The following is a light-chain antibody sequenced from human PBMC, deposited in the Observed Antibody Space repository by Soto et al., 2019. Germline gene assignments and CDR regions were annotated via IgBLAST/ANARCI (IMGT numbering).Light chain of an antibody. CDR3: QQYNNRIT. V-gene: IGKV3-15*01. J-gene: IGKJ5*01. CDR1: QSVSSN. Sequence: EIVMTQSPATLSVSPVEIATLCCRASQSVSSNLAWYQQKPGQAPRLLIYGASTRATGIPARFSGSGSGTEFTLTISSLQSEDFAVYYCQQYNNRITFGQGTRLEI. CDR2: GAS.